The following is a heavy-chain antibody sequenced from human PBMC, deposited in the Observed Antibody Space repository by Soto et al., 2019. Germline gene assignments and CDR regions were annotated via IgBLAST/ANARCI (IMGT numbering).Heavy chain of an antibody. V-gene: IGHV1-46*01. D-gene: IGHD4-17*01. CDR1: GYTFTSYD. CDR3: ARELTTTVTTYGY. Sequence: ASVKVSCKASGYTFTSYDINWVRQAPGQGLEWMGIINPSGGSTSYAQKFQGRVTMTRDTSTSTVYMELRSLRSDDTAVYYCARELTTTVTTYGYWGQGTLVTVSS. CDR2: INPSGGST. J-gene: IGHJ4*02.